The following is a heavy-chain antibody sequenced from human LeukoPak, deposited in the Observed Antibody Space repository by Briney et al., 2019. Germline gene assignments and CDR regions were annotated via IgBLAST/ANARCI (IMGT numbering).Heavy chain of an antibody. CDR2: IYYSGST. D-gene: IGHD1-26*01. CDR1: GGSISSYY. V-gene: IGHV4-59*01. Sequence: SETLSPTCTVSGGSISSYYWSWIRQPPGKGLEWIGYIYYSGSTNYNPSLKGRVTISVDTSKNQFSLKLSSVTAADTAVYYCARDNWVGATSGGPHYYYYMDVWGKGTTVTVSS. CDR3: ARDNWVGATSGGPHYYYYMDV. J-gene: IGHJ6*03.